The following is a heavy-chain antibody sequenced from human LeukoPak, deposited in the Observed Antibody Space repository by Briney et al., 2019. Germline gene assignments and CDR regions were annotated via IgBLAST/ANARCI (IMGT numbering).Heavy chain of an antibody. CDR3: AKNVRPRQKKTYLDN. CDR1: GFTFSSYA. J-gene: IGHJ4*02. V-gene: IGHV3-23*01. D-gene: IGHD3-10*01. Sequence: PGGSLRLSCAASGFTFSSYAMAWVRQAPGKGLEWVSSISGSGDSIYYADSVRGRFTISRDNSKNTLYLQVSSLRAEDTAVYFCAKNVRPRQKKTYLDNWGQGTLVTVSS. CDR2: ISGSGDSI.